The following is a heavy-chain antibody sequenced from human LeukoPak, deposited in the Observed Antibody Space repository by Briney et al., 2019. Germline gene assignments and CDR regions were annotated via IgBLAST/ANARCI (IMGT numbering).Heavy chain of an antibody. CDR1: GFTFSSYA. CDR3: ARTYYYDSSGYPIMPFDY. D-gene: IGHD3-22*01. Sequence: GGSLRLSCAPSGFTFSSYAISWVRQAPGKGLEWVSAISGSGGSTYYADSVKGRFTISRDNSKNTLYLQMNSLRAEDTAVYYCARTYYYDSSGYPIMPFDYWGQGTLVTVSS. J-gene: IGHJ4*02. V-gene: IGHV3-23*01. CDR2: ISGSGGST.